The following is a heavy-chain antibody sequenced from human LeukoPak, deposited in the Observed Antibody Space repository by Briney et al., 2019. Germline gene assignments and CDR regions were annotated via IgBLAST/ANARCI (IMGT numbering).Heavy chain of an antibody. J-gene: IGHJ4*02. D-gene: IGHD6-6*01. CDR2: INGGGAYT. V-gene: IGHV3-23*01. Sequence: PGGSLRLSCAASGFTFSSYAMSWVRQAPGKGLEWVSTINGGGAYTYYADSVKGRFTISRDNAKNSLYLQMNSLRAEDTAVYYCARDPGSIAAHWGQGTLVTVSS. CDR3: ARDPGSIAAH. CDR1: GFTFSSYA.